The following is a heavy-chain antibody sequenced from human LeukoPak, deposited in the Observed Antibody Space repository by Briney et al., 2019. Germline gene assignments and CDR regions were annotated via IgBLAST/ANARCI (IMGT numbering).Heavy chain of an antibody. Sequence: SETLSLTCTVSGGSISSSSYYWGWIRQPPGKGLEWIGSIYYSGSTYYNPSLKSRVTISVDTFKNQFSLKLSSVTAADTAVYYCARDGPGLAGGDAFDIWGQGTMVTVSS. J-gene: IGHJ3*02. CDR2: IYYSGST. CDR1: GGSISSSSYY. D-gene: IGHD6-19*01. CDR3: ARDGPGLAGGDAFDI. V-gene: IGHV4-39*07.